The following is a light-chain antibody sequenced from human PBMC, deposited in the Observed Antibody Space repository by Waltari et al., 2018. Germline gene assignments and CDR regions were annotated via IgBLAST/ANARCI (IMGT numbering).Light chain of an antibody. V-gene: IGKV4-1*01. CDR3: QQYYSTPPYT. Sequence: IVMTQSPDSLAVSLGARATITCKSSQSVLYSPNNKNYLAWNQQKPGQPPKLLIYWASTRESGVPDRFSGSGSGTDFTLTSSSLQAEDVAVYYCQQYYSTPPYTFGQGTKLEIK. J-gene: IGKJ2*01. CDR1: QSVLYSPNNKNY. CDR2: WAS.